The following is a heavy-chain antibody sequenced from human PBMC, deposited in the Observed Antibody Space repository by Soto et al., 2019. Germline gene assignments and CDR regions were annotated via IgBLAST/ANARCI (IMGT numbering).Heavy chain of an antibody. CDR3: ATWHEREHAYDV. V-gene: IGHV3-23*01. CDR1: GFAFSDFA. Sequence: EVQLLESGGDLVQPGESLRLSCAASGFAFSDFAMMWVRQVPGHGLECVSAISAGGVATYYADSVMGRFTISRDNSKNTLYLQMKSLRPDDTAVYYCATWHEREHAYDVWGQGTTVTVSS. D-gene: IGHD1-1*01. J-gene: IGHJ3*01. CDR2: ISAGGVAT.